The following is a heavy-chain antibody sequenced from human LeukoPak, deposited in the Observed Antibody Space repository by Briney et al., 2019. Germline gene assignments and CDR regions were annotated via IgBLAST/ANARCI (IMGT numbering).Heavy chain of an antibody. D-gene: IGHD6-6*01. Sequence: GGSLRLSCAASEFTFTSYELNWVRQAPGKGLEWVSYISSSGNTISYADSVKGRFTISRDNAKNSLYLQVISLRAEDTAVYYCARGPSIAARYDAFDIWGQGTMFTVSS. CDR1: EFTFTSYE. CDR3: ARGPSIAARYDAFDI. V-gene: IGHV3-48*03. J-gene: IGHJ3*02. CDR2: ISSSGNTI.